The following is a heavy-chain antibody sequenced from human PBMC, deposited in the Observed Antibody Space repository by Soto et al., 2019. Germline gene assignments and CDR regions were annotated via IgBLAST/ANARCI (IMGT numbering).Heavy chain of an antibody. CDR3: ARQPRDDEVSSGYFDY. CDR1: GDSITKISSRGDY. CDR2: IYYTGNT. Sequence: QVQLQESGPGLVKPSETLSLSCTVSGDSITKISSRGDYWGWIRQAPGKGLEWIGSIYYTGNTFYHSSLKTRLSMSVDTSNNEFSLKLSTVTAAATAVYYCARQPRDDEVSSGYFDYWCRGTLVTVSS. J-gene: IGHJ4*02. D-gene: IGHD3-22*01. V-gene: IGHV4-39*01.